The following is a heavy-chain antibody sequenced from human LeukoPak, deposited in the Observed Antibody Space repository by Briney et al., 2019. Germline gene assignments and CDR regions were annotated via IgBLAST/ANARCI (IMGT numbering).Heavy chain of an antibody. Sequence: GGSLRLSCAASGFTFRIYSIHWVRQAPGKGREWVATISYDGDTKNYADSVRGRFTVSRDNSKNTLSLQMYSLRAEDSAVYYCAVLPSGSFAFDIWGQGTMVTVSS. D-gene: IGHD1-26*01. CDR1: GFTFRIYS. CDR2: ISYDGDTK. J-gene: IGHJ3*02. V-gene: IGHV3-30-3*01. CDR3: AVLPSGSFAFDI.